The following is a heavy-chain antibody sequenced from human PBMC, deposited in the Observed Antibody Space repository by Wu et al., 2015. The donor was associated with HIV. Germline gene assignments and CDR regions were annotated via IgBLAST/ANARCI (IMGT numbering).Heavy chain of an antibody. CDR2: INPSGGTA. Sequence: QVQLVQSGAEVKKPGASVKVSCKASGYTFTSYYLHWVRQAPGQEFEWMGLINPSGGTASYAQKFLGRVTMTRDTSTSSVYMELSTLRSEDTAVYYCAREGEDGSGYYAYLQHWGQGTLVTVSS. CDR1: GYTFTSYY. J-gene: IGHJ1*01. CDR3: AREGEDGSGYYAYLQH. D-gene: IGHD3-22*01. V-gene: IGHV1-46*01.